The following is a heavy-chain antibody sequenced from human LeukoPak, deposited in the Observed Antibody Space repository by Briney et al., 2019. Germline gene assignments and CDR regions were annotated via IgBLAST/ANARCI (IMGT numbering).Heavy chain of an antibody. Sequence: SVKVSCKASGGTFSSYAISWVRQAPGQGLECMGGIIPIFGTANYAQKFQGRVTITADESTSTAYMELSSLRSEDTAVYYCARYYSGSCYGGAFDIWGQGTMVTVSS. D-gene: IGHD1-26*01. CDR3: ARYYSGSCYGGAFDI. J-gene: IGHJ3*02. CDR2: IIPIFGTA. CDR1: GGTFSSYA. V-gene: IGHV1-69*13.